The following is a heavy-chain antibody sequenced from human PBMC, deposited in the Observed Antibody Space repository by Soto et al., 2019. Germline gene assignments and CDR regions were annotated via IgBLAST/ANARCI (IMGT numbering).Heavy chain of an antibody. V-gene: IGHV1-8*01. D-gene: IGHD3-3*01. J-gene: IGHJ5*02. Sequence: QVQLVQSGAEVKKPGASVKVSCKASGYTFTSYDINWVRQATGQGLEWMGWMNPNSGNTGYAQKFQCRVTMTRNTSRRTAYMGLSSLRSEDTAVYYCARGITIFGVAPPWGQGTLVTVSS. CDR2: MNPNSGNT. CDR3: ARGITIFGVAPP. CDR1: GYTFTSYD.